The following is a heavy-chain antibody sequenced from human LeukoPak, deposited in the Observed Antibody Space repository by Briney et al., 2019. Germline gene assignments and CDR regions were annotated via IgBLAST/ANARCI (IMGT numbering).Heavy chain of an antibody. V-gene: IGHV3-23*01. CDR1: ESTFSNYA. D-gene: IGHD5-18*01. J-gene: IGHJ4*02. CDR2: ISNTDGST. CDR3: AKDISQGYTAGSIEQDY. Sequence: GGSLRLSCVASESTFSNYAMSWVRQAPGKGLEWVSAISNTDGSTYYADSMKGRFTISRDNSKNTLYLQMNSLGAEDTAVYYCAKDISQGYTAGSIEQDYWGQGTLVTVSS.